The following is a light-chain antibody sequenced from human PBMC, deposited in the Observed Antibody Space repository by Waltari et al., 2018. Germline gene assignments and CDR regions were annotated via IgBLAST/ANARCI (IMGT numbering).Light chain of an antibody. CDR1: QSISKW. CDR3: QQYNSYSVLS. Sequence: DIQMPQSPSTLSASVGHIVIFSCRASQSISKWLAWYQQKTGKAPKLLIYKASTLESGVPSRFSGSGSGTEFTLTISSLQPEDFATYYCQQYNSYSVLSFGGGTKVEIK. J-gene: IGKJ4*01. V-gene: IGKV1-5*03. CDR2: KAS.